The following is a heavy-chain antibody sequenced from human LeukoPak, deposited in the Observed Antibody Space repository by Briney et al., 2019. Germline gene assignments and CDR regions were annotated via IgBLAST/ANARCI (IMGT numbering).Heavy chain of an antibody. CDR1: GFTFSDYY. V-gene: IGHV3-33*08. J-gene: IGHJ4*02. D-gene: IGHD5/OR15-5a*01. Sequence: PGGSLRLSCAASGFTFSDYYMSWIRQAPGKGLEWVAMIWYDGSNTYYADSVKGRFTISRDNSKNTLFLQMDSLRAEDTAVYYCARDRSTTHFDYWGQGTLVTVSS. CDR2: IWYDGSNT. CDR3: ARDRSTTHFDY.